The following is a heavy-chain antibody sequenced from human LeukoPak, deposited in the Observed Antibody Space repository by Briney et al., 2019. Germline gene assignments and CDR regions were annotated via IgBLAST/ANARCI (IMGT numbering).Heavy chain of an antibody. CDR3: ATWGLHFDI. CDR2: IRPNSGGT. CDR1: GYTFGAYY. D-gene: IGHD3-16*01. V-gene: IGHV1-2*02. J-gene: IGHJ3*02. Sequence: ASVKVSCKASGYTFGAYYMYWVRQAPGQGLEWMGWIRPNSGGTNYTQKFQGRVTMTRDTSINTAYMELSRLTSDDTAVYFCATWGLHFDIWGQGTMVIVSS.